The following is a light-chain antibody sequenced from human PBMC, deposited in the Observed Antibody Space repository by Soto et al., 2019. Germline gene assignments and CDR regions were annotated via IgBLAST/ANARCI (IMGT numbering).Light chain of an antibody. Sequence: QSALTQPPSASGTPGQRVTISCSGSSSNIGGNSVNWYQHLPGTAPKILMYSDDERPSGVPDRFSGSKSGTSASLAISGLQSEDEVDYYCAAWDDNLNGPVFGGGTKVTVL. CDR2: SDD. CDR1: SSNIGGNS. V-gene: IGLV1-44*01. CDR3: AAWDDNLNGPV. J-gene: IGLJ2*01.